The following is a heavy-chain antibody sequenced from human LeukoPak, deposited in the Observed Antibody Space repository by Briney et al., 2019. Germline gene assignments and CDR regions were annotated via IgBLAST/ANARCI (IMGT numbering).Heavy chain of an antibody. CDR1: GFTFSDYS. CDR2: ISRSSDYI. CDR3: ARDVRNSDSSGYYYYMDV. D-gene: IGHD3-22*01. V-gene: IGHV3-21*01. Sequence: PGGSLRLSCAASGFTFSDYSMNWVRQAPGKGLEWVSSISRSSDYIYYADSVKGRFTISRDNAKNSLYLQMNSLRAEDTAVYYCARDVRNSDSSGYYYYMDVWGKGTTVTISS. J-gene: IGHJ6*03.